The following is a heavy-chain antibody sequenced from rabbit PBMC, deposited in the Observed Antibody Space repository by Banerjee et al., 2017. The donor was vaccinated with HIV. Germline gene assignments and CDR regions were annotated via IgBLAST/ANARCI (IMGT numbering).Heavy chain of an antibody. J-gene: IGHJ4*01. Sequence: QEQLEESGGDLVKPEGSLTLTCTASGFSFSSSYWICWVRQAPGKGLEWIACIYTGDGRTWYASWAKGRFTISKTSSTTVTLQMTSLTAADTATYFCARSRDGGADYALKLWGPGTLVTVS. CDR1: GFSFSSSYW. CDR2: IYTGDGRT. CDR3: ARSRDGGADYALKL. V-gene: IGHV1S45*01. D-gene: IGHD2-1*01.